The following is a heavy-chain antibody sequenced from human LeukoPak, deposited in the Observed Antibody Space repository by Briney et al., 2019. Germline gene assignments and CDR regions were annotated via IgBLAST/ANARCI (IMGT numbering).Heavy chain of an antibody. CDR3: ASGGIHGDDAFDI. CDR2: IIPIFGTA. J-gene: IGHJ3*02. V-gene: IGHV1-69*05. Sequence: SVKVTCKASGGTFSSYAISWVRQAPGQGLEWLGGIIPIFGTANYAQKFQGRVTITTDESTSTAYMELSSLRSEDTAVYYCASGGIHGDDAFDIWGQGTMVTVSS. D-gene: IGHD3-10*01. CDR1: GGTFSSYA.